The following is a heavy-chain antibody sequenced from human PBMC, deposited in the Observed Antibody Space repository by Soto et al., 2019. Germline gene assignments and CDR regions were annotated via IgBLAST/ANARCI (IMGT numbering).Heavy chain of an antibody. CDR1: VFTFSSYG. CDR2: ISYDGSNK. D-gene: IGHD6-13*01. Sequence: PWWSLRLSCSASVFTFSSYGMNWIRQAPGKGLEWVAVISYDGSNKYYADSVKGRFTISRDNSKNTLYLQMNSLRAEDTAVYYCAKGVSSSWYFWFDPWGQGTLVTVSS. CDR3: AKGVSSSWYFWFDP. V-gene: IGHV3-30*18. J-gene: IGHJ5*02.